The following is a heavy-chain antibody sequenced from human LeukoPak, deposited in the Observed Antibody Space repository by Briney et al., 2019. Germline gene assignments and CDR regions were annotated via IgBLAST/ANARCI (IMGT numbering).Heavy chain of an antibody. CDR1: GFTFSSYW. J-gene: IGHJ4*02. D-gene: IGHD3-10*01. V-gene: IGHV3-74*01. CDR3: AKVFHSGSYHDQPDY. CDR2: INTNGSPT. Sequence: PGGSLRLSCAASGFTFSSYWMHWVRQAPGKGLVWVSRINTNGSPTQYADSVKGRFTISRDNAKNSLYLQMNSLRPEDTALYYCAKVFHSGSYHDQPDYWGQGTLVTVSS.